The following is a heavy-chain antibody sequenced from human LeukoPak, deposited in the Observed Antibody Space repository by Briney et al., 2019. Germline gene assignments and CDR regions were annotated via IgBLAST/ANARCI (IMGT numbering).Heavy chain of an antibody. D-gene: IGHD6-13*01. Sequence: GGSRGLSGAASGFTASSNYMSGVRQAPGRGLEWVSVIYSGGSTYYADSVKGRFTISRDNSKNTLYLQMNSLRAEDTAVYYCRAGTGGDYWGQGTLVTVSS. CDR3: RAGTGGDY. CDR1: GFTASSNY. CDR2: IYSGGST. J-gene: IGHJ4*02. V-gene: IGHV3-53*01.